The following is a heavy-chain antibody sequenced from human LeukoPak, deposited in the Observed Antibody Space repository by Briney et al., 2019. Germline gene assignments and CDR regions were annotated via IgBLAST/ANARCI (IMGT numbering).Heavy chain of an antibody. Sequence: GGSLRLSCAASGFTFSNYAMSWVRQAPGKGLEWVSAVSGRDTSTYYTDSVKGRFTISRDNSKNTLYLQMNSLSAEDTAIYYCAKWGDYDVLTGYYDSDYWGRKPWSPSPQ. J-gene: IGHJ4*02. CDR1: GFTFSNYA. D-gene: IGHD3-9*01. V-gene: IGHV3-23*01. CDR2: VSGRDTST. CDR3: AKWGDYDVLTGYYDSDY.